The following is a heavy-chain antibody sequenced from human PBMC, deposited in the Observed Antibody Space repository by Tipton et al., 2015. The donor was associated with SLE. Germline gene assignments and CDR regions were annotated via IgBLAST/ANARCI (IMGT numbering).Heavy chain of an antibody. CDR2: ISTYNGNT. V-gene: IGHV1-18*04. D-gene: IGHD2-8*01. J-gene: IGHJ6*02. Sequence: QLVQSGAELRKPGASVKVSCKASGYTFTNSYMHWVRQAPGQGLEWMGWISTYNGNTHYAQNLQGRVTMTTYTSTSTAYMELSSLRSDDTAVYYCAREVYAGSYYYYYGMDVWGQGTTVTISS. CDR3: AREVYAGSYYYYYGMDV. CDR1: GYTFTNSY.